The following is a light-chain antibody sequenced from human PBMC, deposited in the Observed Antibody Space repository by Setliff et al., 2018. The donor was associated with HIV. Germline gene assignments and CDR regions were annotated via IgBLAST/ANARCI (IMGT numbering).Light chain of an antibody. CDR3: CSYAGTFYV. V-gene: IGLV2-23*02. CDR2: DVS. J-gene: IGLJ1*01. Sequence: QSALTQPASVSGSPGQSITLSCTGSSINIGGYNNVSWYQQHPGKAPKLMIYDVSKRPSGVSNRFSGSKSGNTASLTISGLQAEDEADYYCCSYAGTFYVFGSGTKVTVL. CDR1: SINIGGYNN.